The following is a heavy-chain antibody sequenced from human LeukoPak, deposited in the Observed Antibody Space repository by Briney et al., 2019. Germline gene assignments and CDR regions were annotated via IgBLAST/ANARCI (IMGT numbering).Heavy chain of an antibody. V-gene: IGHV4-59*08. Sequence: PSETLSLTCTVSGGSISSYYWSWIRQPPGKGLEWIGYIYYSGSTNYNPSLKSRVTISVDTSKNQFSLKLNSVTAADTAVYYCARYYYASYWYFDLWGRGTLVTVSS. J-gene: IGHJ2*01. CDR1: GGSISSYY. CDR2: IYYSGST. CDR3: ARYYYASYWYFDL. D-gene: IGHD3-10*01.